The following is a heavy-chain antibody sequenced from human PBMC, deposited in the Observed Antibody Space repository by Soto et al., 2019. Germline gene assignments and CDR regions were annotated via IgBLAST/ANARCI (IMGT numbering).Heavy chain of an antibody. V-gene: IGHV1-69*13. CDR1: GGAFNTFG. CDR3: ARSPPMDSGDKYFYDF. Sequence: SVKVSCKASGGAFNTFGFSWVRQAPGQGLEWMGGIIPFFRTANYAQKFQDRVTITADESTSTVYMGLRSLRSEDTAKYYCARSPPMDSGDKYFYDFWGQGALVTVSS. D-gene: IGHD4-17*01. CDR2: IIPFFRTA. J-gene: IGHJ4*02.